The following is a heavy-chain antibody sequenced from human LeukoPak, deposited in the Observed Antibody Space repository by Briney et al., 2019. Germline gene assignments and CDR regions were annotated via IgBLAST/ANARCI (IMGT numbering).Heavy chain of an antibody. J-gene: IGHJ4*02. Sequence: GGSLRLSCAASGFTFSSYSMNWVRQAPGKGLEWVSSISSSSSYIYYADSVKGRFTISRDNAKNSLYLQMNSLRAEDTAVYYCASVGQWELYQPFDYWGQGTLVTVSS. CDR3: ASVGQWELYQPFDY. CDR1: GFTFSSYS. V-gene: IGHV3-21*01. CDR2: ISSSSSYI. D-gene: IGHD1-26*01.